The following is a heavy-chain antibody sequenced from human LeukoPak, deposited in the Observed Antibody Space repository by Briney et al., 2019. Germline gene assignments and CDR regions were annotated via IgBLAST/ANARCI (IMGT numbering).Heavy chain of an antibody. D-gene: IGHD5-24*01. Sequence: GGSLRLSCAASGFTFSDYYMSWIRQAPGKGLEWVSYISSSGSTIYYADSVKGRFTISRDNAKNSLYLQMNSLRAEDTAVYYCARAKKRRDGPDGGYYYYYYMDVWGKGTTVTISS. CDR2: ISSSGSTI. CDR1: GFTFSDYY. V-gene: IGHV3-11*01. J-gene: IGHJ6*03. CDR3: ARAKKRRDGPDGGYYYYYYMDV.